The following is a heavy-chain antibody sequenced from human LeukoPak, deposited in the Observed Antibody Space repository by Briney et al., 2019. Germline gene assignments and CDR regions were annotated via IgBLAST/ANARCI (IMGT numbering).Heavy chain of an antibody. CDR1: GFSISTYY. CDR2: FHSSGNT. D-gene: IGHD4-23*01. J-gene: IGHJ4*02. Sequence: SETLSLTCTVSGFSISTYYWSWFRQPAGKGLEWIGRFHSSGNTNYNPSLQSRVSLSIDTSQNQFSLRLTSLTAADTAVYFCARDVGKAYWGQGLLAIVSS. V-gene: IGHV4-4*07. CDR3: ARDVGKAY.